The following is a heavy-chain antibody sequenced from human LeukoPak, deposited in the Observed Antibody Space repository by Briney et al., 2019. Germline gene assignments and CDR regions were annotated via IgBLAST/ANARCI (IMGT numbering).Heavy chain of an antibody. Sequence: GASVKVSCKASGGTFSSYAISWVRQAPGQGLEWMGGIIPIFGTANYAQKFQGRVTITTDESTSTAYMELSSLRSADTAVYYCARSPHSYNWNPTAFDYWGQRTLVTVSS. CDR1: GGTFSSYA. CDR2: IIPIFGTA. D-gene: IGHD1-20*01. J-gene: IGHJ4*02. CDR3: ARSPHSYNWNPTAFDY. V-gene: IGHV1-69*05.